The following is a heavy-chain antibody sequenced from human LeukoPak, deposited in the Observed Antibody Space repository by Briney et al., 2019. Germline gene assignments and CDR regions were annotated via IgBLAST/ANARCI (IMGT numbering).Heavy chain of an antibody. CDR1: GYTFTSDD. CDR3: ALGRNFLYYFDY. CDR2: MNPNSVNT. V-gene: IGHV1-8*01. J-gene: IGHJ4*02. Sequence: GASVKGSCKASGYTFTSDDISCVRQATVQGLEGMGWMNPNSVNTGYAQKFQGRITMTRDTSITTAYMELSRLKPEDTAVYYCALGRNFLYYFDYWGQGTLVTVSS. D-gene: IGHD2/OR15-2a*01.